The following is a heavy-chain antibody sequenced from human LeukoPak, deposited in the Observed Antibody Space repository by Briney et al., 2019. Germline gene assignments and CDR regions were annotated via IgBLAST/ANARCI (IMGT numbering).Heavy chain of an antibody. CDR1: GFTFSSYA. J-gene: IGHJ4*02. CDR2: ISGSGGST. V-gene: IGHV3-23*01. Sequence: PGGSLRLSCAASGFTFSSYAMSWVRQAPGKGLEWVSAISGSGGSTYYADSVKGRFTISRDNSRNTLYLQMNSLRAEATAVYYCAKGVRRSSDYSSPVDYWGQGTLVTVSS. CDR3: AKGVRRSSDYSSPVDY. D-gene: IGHD3-22*01.